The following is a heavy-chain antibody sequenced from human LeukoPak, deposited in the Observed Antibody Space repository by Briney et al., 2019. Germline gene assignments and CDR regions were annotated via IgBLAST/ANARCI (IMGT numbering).Heavy chain of an antibody. CDR1: GFTFSSYW. Sequence: SGGSLRLPCAASGFTFSSYWMSWVRQAPGKGLEWVANIKQDGSEKYYVDSVKGRFTISRDNAKNSLYLQMNSLRAEDTAVYYCARVRYYDFWSGYIENAFDIWGQGTMVTVSS. D-gene: IGHD3-3*01. CDR2: IKQDGSEK. V-gene: IGHV3-7*01. J-gene: IGHJ3*02. CDR3: ARVRYYDFWSGYIENAFDI.